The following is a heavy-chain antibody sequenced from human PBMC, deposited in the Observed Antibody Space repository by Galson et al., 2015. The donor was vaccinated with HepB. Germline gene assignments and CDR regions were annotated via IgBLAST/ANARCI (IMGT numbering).Heavy chain of an antibody. V-gene: IGHV3-21*01. J-gene: IGHJ6*02. Sequence: SLRLSCAASGFTFSSYSMNWVRQAPGKGLEWVSSISSSSSYIYYADSVKGRFTISRDNAKNSLYLQMNSLRAEDTAVYYCARDSPSSKDIVVVPAAISYYYGMDVWGQGTTVTVSS. D-gene: IGHD2-2*02. CDR2: ISSSSSYI. CDR1: GFTFSSYS. CDR3: ARDSPSSKDIVVVPAAISYYYGMDV.